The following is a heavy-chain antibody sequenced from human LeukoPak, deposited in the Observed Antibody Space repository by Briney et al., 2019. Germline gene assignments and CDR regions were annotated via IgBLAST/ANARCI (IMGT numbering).Heavy chain of an antibody. D-gene: IGHD5-12*01. CDR1: GFTFSSYW. CDR2: IKQDGSEK. Sequence: AGGSLRLSCAASGFTFSSYWMSWVRQAPGKGLEWVANIKQDGSEKYYVDSVKGRFTISRDNAKNSLYLQMNSLRAEDTAVYYCARERRRVVATIPLDYWGQGTLVTVSS. V-gene: IGHV3-7*01. J-gene: IGHJ4*02. CDR3: ARERRRVVATIPLDY.